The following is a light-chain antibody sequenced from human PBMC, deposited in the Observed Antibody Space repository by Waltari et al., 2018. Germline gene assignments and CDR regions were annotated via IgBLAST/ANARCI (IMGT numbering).Light chain of an antibody. J-gene: IGLJ3*02. CDR2: DNN. CDR1: RGSVTGNS. CDR3: QSYDNNIWL. V-gene: IGLV6-57*03. Sequence: NFMLTQSHSVSESPGRTVTIPCTRSRGSVTGNSMQWYQQRPGSAPTPVIYDNNQRPSGVPDRFSGSIDRSSNSASLTISGLKTEDEADYYCQSYDNNIWLFGGGTKVTVL.